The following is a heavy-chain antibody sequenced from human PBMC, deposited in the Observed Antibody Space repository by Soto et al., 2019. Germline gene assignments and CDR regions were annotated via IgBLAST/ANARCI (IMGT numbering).Heavy chain of an antibody. Sequence: SETLSLTCAVYGGSFSGYYWSWIRQSPGKGLEWIGEMNHGGSTNYNPSLKSRVAISVDTSKNQFSLKLSSVTAADTAVYYCAKEKGYFINGVCYGGYFDYWGQGTLVTVSS. J-gene: IGHJ4*02. D-gene: IGHD2-8*01. V-gene: IGHV4-34*01. CDR1: GGSFSGYY. CDR3: AKEKGYFINGVCYGGYFDY. CDR2: MNHGGST.